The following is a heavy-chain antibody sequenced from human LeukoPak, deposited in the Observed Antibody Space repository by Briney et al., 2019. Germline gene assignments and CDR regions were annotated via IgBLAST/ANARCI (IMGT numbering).Heavy chain of an antibody. Sequence: SQTLSLTCAVSGGSISSGGYSWSWIRQPPGKGLEWIGYIYHSGSTYYNPSLKSRVTISVDRSKNQFSLKLSSVTAADTAVYYCARGTYYYDSSGYYFDYWGQGTLATVSS. V-gene: IGHV4-30-2*01. D-gene: IGHD3-22*01. J-gene: IGHJ4*02. CDR2: IYHSGST. CDR1: GGSISSGGYS. CDR3: ARGTYYYDSSGYYFDY.